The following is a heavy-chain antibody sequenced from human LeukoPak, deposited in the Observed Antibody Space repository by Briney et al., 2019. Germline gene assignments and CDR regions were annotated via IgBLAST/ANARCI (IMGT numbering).Heavy chain of an antibody. J-gene: IGHJ4*02. CDR1: GYTFTSYG. CDR2: IIPIFGTA. V-gene: IGHV1-69*13. CDR3: ASACSSTSCYTEFDY. D-gene: IGHD2-2*02. Sequence: GASVKVSCKASGYTFTSYGISWVRQAPGQGLEWMGGIIPIFGTANYAQKFQGRVTITADESTSTAYMELSSLRSEDTAVYYCASACSSTSCYTEFDYWGQGTLVTVSS.